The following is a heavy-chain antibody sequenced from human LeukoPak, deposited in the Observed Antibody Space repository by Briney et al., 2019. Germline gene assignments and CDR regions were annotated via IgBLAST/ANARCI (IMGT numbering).Heavy chain of an antibody. CDR2: ISGYNGIT. D-gene: IGHD6-6*01. J-gene: IGHJ4*02. CDR1: GNTFTSYG. Sequence: ASVKVSCKASGNTFTSYGISWVRQAPGQGLEWMGWISGYNGITNYAQKFQGRVTMTTDTSTSTAYMEMTSLRSEDTAVYYCARRHVEYSSSSDPYYFDYWGQGTLVTVSS. CDR3: ARRHVEYSSSSDPYYFDY. V-gene: IGHV1-18*01.